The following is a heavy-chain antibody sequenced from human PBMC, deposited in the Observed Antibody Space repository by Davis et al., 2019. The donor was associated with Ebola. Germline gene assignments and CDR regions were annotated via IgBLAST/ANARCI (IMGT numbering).Heavy chain of an antibody. Sequence: ASVKVSCKASGYTFTSYYMHWVRQAPGQGLEWMGIINPSGGSTSYAQKFQGRVTMTRDTSTSTVYMELSSLRSEDTAVYYCARASRESSPRELQTYYFDYWGQGTLVTVSS. CDR1: GYTFTSYY. J-gene: IGHJ4*02. CDR2: INPSGGST. CDR3: ARASRESSPRELQTYYFDY. D-gene: IGHD3-10*01. V-gene: IGHV1-46*01.